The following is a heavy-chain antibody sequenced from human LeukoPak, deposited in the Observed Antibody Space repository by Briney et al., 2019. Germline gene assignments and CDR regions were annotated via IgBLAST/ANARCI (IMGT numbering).Heavy chain of an antibody. V-gene: IGHV3-30*03. CDR3: ASGEGAVTGEFDY. CDR2: ISYDGSYK. J-gene: IGHJ4*02. Sequence: GGSLRLSCAASGFPFSSYGMHWVRQAPGKGLEWVAGISYDGSYKSYADSVKGRFTPSRDNAKNTVFLQMNSLRAEDTAVYYCASGEGAVTGEFDYWGQGTLVTVSS. D-gene: IGHD6-19*01. CDR1: GFPFSSYG.